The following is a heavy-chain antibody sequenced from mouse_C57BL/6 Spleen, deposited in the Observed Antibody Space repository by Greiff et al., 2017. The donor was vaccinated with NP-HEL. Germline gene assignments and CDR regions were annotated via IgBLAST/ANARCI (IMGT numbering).Heavy chain of an antibody. Sequence: QVQLKQSGAELARPGASVKMSCKASGYTFTSYTMHWVKQRPGQGLEWIGYINPSSGYTKYNQKFKDKATLTADKSSSTAYMQLSSLTSEDSAVYYCARPVITTVVEDYFDYWGQGTTLTVSS. CDR1: GYTFTSYT. V-gene: IGHV1-4*01. CDR3: ARPVITTVVEDYFDY. J-gene: IGHJ2*01. CDR2: INPSSGYT. D-gene: IGHD1-1*01.